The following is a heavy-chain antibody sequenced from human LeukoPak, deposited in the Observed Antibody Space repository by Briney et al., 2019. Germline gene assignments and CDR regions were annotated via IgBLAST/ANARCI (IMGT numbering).Heavy chain of an antibody. Sequence: GGSLRLSCAASGFTFSSNYMSWVRQAPGKGLEWASAIYRGGATYYADSVKDRFTISRDISKNTLFFQMNSLRAEDTAVYVCAGDGPDSLYFDYWGQGTLVTASP. J-gene: IGHJ4*02. CDR3: AGDGPDSLYFDY. D-gene: IGHD2-2*01. V-gene: IGHV3-66*01. CDR2: IYRGGAT. CDR1: GFTFSSNY.